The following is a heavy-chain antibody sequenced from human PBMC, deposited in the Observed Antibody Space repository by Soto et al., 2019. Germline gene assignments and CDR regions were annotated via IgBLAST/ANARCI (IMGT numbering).Heavy chain of an antibody. D-gene: IGHD1-26*01. Sequence: VQLVESGGGVVQPGRSLRLSCAASGFTFSSYGMHWVRQAPGKGLEWVAVISYDGSNKYYADSVKGRFTISRDNSKNTLYLQMNSLRAEDTAVYYCAKDEGWELLHPFDYWGQGTLVTVSS. CDR1: GFTFSSYG. CDR2: ISYDGSNK. J-gene: IGHJ4*02. CDR3: AKDEGWELLHPFDY. V-gene: IGHV3-30*18.